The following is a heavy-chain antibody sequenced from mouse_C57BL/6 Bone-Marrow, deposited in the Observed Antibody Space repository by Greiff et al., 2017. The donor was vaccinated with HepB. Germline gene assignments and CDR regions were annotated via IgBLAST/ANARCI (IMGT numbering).Heavy chain of an antibody. Sequence: EVKLQQSGPELVKPGASVKISCKASGYSFTDYNMNWVKQSNGKSLEWIGVINPNYGTTSYNQKFKGKATLTVDQSSSTAYMQLNSLTSEDSAVYYCARGGYSNYGGFYYAMDYWGQGTSVTVSS. CDR1: GYSFTDYN. J-gene: IGHJ4*01. CDR2: INPNYGTT. CDR3: ARGGYSNYGGFYYAMDY. V-gene: IGHV1-39*01. D-gene: IGHD2-5*01.